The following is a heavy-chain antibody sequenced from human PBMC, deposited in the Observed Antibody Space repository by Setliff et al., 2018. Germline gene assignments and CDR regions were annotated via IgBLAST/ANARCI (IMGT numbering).Heavy chain of an antibody. CDR2: IYYSGST. V-gene: IGHV4-59*01. CDR1: GGSISSYY. D-gene: IGHD5-12*01. CDR3: ARGGTFRYFDS. J-gene: IGHJ4*02. Sequence: PSETLSLTCTVSGGSISSYYWSWIRQPPGKGLEWIGYIYYSGSTNYSPSLRSRLTISVDTSKNQFSLKLRSVTAADTAVYYCARGGTFRYFDSWGQGAPVTVSS.